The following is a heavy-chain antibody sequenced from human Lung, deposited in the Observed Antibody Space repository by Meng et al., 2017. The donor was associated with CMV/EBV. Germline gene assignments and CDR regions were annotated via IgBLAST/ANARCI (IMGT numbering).Heavy chain of an antibody. D-gene: IGHD2-8*01. Sequence: QVQRGEFGGGLVKPGGSLRLSCTGSGFTFSDYYMSWIRQAPGKGLEWVSYISPTTGYTEYADSVKGRFTISRDNAKNSLFLQMNSLRSEDTAVYYCARDFSLYRTSGVQWGQGTLVTVSS. CDR2: ISPTTGYT. J-gene: IGHJ4*02. V-gene: IGHV3-11*05. CDR3: ARDFSLYRTSGVQ. CDR1: GFTFSDYY.